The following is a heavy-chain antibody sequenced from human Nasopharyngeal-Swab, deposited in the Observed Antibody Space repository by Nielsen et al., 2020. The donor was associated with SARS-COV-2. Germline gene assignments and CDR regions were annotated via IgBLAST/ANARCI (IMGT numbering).Heavy chain of an antibody. CDR1: GGTFSSYA. CDR2: IIPIFGTA. V-gene: IGHV1-69*13. D-gene: IGHD1-26*01. Sequence: SVKVSCKASGGTFSSYAISWVRQAPGQGLEWMGGIIPIFGTANYAQKFQGRVTITADESTSTAYMELSSLRSEDTAVYYCARDLEGATPGVNWFDPWGQGTLVTVSS. J-gene: IGHJ5*02. CDR3: ARDLEGATPGVNWFDP.